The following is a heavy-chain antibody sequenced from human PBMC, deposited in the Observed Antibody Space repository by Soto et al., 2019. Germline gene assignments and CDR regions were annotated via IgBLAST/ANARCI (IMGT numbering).Heavy chain of an antibody. D-gene: IGHD6-19*01. CDR1: GDSITTNNW. CDR3: ARDAAVPGETDRFDS. V-gene: IGHV4-4*02. Sequence: PSETLSLTCAVSGDSITTNNWWSWVRQPPGKGLEWIGEIYHNGNTNYNPSLKSRVTMSVDTSKNQFSLKLTSVTAADTAIYYCARDAAVPGETDRFDSWGQGTLVTVSS. CDR2: IYHNGNT. J-gene: IGHJ4*02.